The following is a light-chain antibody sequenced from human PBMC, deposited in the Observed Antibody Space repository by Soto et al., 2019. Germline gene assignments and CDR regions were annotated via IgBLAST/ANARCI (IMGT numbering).Light chain of an antibody. V-gene: IGKV1-39*01. CDR2: GAS. CDR3: QQSDSTPLT. CDR1: QSITSY. J-gene: IGKJ5*01. Sequence: DIQMTQSPSSLSASVGDRVTITCRAGQSITSYLNWYQQKPGKAPKLLIYGASTLKSGVTSRFSGSGSGTDFTLTISSLQPEDFATYSCQQSDSTPLTFGQGTRLEIK.